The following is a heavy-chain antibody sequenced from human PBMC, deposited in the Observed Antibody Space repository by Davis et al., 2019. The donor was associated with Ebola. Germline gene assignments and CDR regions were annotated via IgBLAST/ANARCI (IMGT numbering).Heavy chain of an antibody. CDR2: ISSSSSYI. CDR3: ASLSRFSAFDI. V-gene: IGHV3-21*01. CDR1: GFTFSSYG. J-gene: IGHJ3*02. Sequence: PGGSLRLSCAASGFTFSSYGMHWVRQAPGKGLEWVSSISSSSSYIYYADSVKGRFTISRDNAKNSLYLQMNSLRAEDTAVYYCASLSRFSAFDIWGQGTMVTVSS. D-gene: IGHD3-3*01.